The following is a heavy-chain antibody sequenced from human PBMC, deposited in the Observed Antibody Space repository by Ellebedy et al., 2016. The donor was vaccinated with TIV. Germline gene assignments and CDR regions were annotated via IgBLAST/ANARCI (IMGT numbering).Heavy chain of an antibody. CDR1: GFTVSYTY. Sequence: GGSLRLSCAASGFTVSYTYMNWVRQAPGKGLEWVSVIHTGGDTYYADSVKGRFTISRDSSKNTVFLQMNSLTAEDTAMYYCARRISGTYGDDAFDIWGQGTMVTVSS. D-gene: IGHD1-20*01. CDR3: ARRISGTYGDDAFDI. CDR2: IHTGGDT. V-gene: IGHV3-53*01. J-gene: IGHJ3*02.